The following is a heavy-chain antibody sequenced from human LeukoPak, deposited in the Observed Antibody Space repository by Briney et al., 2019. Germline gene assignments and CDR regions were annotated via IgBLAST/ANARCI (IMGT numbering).Heavy chain of an antibody. D-gene: IGHD6-19*01. J-gene: IGHJ4*02. CDR3: ARSPTSSGWPSYFDY. V-gene: IGHV3-30-3*01. CDR2: ISYDGSNK. CDR1: GFTFSSYA. Sequence: GGSLRLSCAASGFTFSSYAMHWVRQAPGKGLEWVAVISYDGSNKYYADSVKGRFTISRDNSKNTLYLQMNSLRAEDTAVYYCARSPTSSGWPSYFDYWGQGTLVTVSS.